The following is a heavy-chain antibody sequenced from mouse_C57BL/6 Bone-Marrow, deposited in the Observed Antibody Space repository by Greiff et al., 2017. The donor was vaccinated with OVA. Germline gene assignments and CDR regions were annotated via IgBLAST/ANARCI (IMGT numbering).Heavy chain of an antibody. Sequence: VQLQQPGAELVMPGASVKLSCKASGYTFTSYWMHWVKQRPGQGLEWIGEIDPSDSYTNYNQKFKGKSTLTVDKSSSTAYMQLSSLTSEDSAVYYCARGALGWDWFAYWGQGTLVTGSA. V-gene: IGHV1-69*01. CDR1: GYTFTSYW. CDR3: ARGALGWDWFAY. CDR2: IDPSDSYT. J-gene: IGHJ3*01. D-gene: IGHD4-1*01.